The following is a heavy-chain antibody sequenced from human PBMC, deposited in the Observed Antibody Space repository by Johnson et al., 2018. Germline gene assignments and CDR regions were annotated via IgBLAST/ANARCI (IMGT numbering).Heavy chain of an antibody. V-gene: IGHV3-30-3*01. D-gene: IGHD3-10*01. J-gene: IGHJ3*02. Sequence: QVQLVQSGGGVVQPGRSLRLSCAASGFTFSSYAMHWVRQAPGKGLEWVAVISYDGSNKYYADSVKGRFTISRDNSKNTLYLQMNSLRAEDTAVYYCAKESYYGSGSRRAFDIWGQGTMVTVSS. CDR2: ISYDGSNK. CDR3: AKESYYGSGSRRAFDI. CDR1: GFTFSSYA.